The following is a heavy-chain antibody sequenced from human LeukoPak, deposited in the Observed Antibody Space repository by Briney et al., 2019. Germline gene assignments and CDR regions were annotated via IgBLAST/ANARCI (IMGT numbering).Heavy chain of an antibody. J-gene: IGHJ4*02. CDR3: AKDGFYYYDSSGYYAQIDY. Sequence: GGSLRLSCVASGFTFSSYWMSWVRQAPGKGLEWVSAISGSGGSTYYADSVKGRFTISRDNSKNTLYLQMNSLRAEDTAVYYCAKDGFYYYDSSGYYAQIDYWGQGTLVTVSS. D-gene: IGHD3-22*01. CDR1: GFTFSSYW. V-gene: IGHV3-23*01. CDR2: ISGSGGST.